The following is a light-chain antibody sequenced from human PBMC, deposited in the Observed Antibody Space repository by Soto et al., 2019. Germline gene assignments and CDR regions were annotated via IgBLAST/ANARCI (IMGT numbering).Light chain of an antibody. CDR2: KAS. V-gene: IGKV1-5*03. Sequence: DIQMTQSPSTLSASVGDRVTITCRASQSISTWLAWYQQKPGKAPKLLIYKASNLESWVPSRFSGSGSGTECTLTIIGLQPDDFATYYCQQYSGYLLTFGGGTKVEIK. CDR3: QQYSGYLLT. J-gene: IGKJ4*02. CDR1: QSISTW.